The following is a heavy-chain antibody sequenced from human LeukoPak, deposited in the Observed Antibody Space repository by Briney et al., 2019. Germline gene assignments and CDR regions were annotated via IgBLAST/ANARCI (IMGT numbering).Heavy chain of an antibody. CDR2: IFHSGTT. V-gene: IGHV4-30-2*01. CDR3: ARGVISGSGCFDY. J-gene: IGHJ4*02. CDR1: GGSISSGDYS. Sequence: TLSLTCAVSGGSISSGDYSWSWIRQPPGKGLEWIGYIFHSGTTYYNPSLKSRVTISVDRSKKQFSLNLSSVTAADTAVYYCARGVISGSGCFDYWGQGTLVTVSS. D-gene: IGHD3-10*01.